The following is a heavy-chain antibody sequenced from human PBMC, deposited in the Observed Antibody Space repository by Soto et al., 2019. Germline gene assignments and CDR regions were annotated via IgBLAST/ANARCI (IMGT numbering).Heavy chain of an antibody. V-gene: IGHV3-11*06. J-gene: IGHJ4*02. CDR1: GFTFSDYY. Sequence: PAESLRLSCAASGFTFSDYYMSWIRQAPGKGLEWVSYISSSSSYTNYADSVKGRFTISRDNAKNSLYLQMNSLRAEDTAVYYCARATSMWCVGVTAIRYYFDYWGQGTLVTVCS. CDR3: ARATSMWCVGVTAIRYYFDY. CDR2: ISSSSSYT. D-gene: IGHD2-21*02.